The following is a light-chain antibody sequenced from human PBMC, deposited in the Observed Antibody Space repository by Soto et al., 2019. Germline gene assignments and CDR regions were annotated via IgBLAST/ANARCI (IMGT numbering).Light chain of an antibody. J-gene: IGLJ2*01. CDR2: EVS. V-gene: IGLV2-14*01. Sequence: QSALTQPASVSGSPGQSITISCTGTSSDVGGYNYVSWYQQHPGKAPKLMIYEVSNRPSGVSNRFSGSKSGNTAFLTISGLQAEDEADYCCSSYTSSSTVVFGGGTKLTVL. CDR1: SSDVGGYNY. CDR3: SSYTSSSTVV.